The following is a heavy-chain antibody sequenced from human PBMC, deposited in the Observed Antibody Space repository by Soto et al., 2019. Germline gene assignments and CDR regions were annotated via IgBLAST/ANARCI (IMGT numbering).Heavy chain of an antibody. CDR2: ISYDGSNK. V-gene: IGHV3-30-3*01. Sequence: PGGSLRLSCAASGFTFSSYAMHWVRQAPGKGLEWVAVISYDGSNKYYADSVKGRFTISRDNSKNTLYLQMNSLRAEDTAVYYCARDPGPGSSSYYYYGMDVWGQGTTVTVSS. J-gene: IGHJ6*02. D-gene: IGHD6-13*01. CDR3: ARDPGPGSSSYYYYGMDV. CDR1: GFTFSSYA.